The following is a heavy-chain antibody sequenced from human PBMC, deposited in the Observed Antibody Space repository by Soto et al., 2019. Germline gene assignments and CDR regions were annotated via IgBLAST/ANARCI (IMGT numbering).Heavy chain of an antibody. D-gene: IGHD3-22*01. CDR3: AREDSIIITAVSDV. V-gene: IGHV3-21*01. Sequence: GGSLRLSCTVSGFAFNNYGINWVRQAPGKGLEWVSSISKSDYTYYSDSVKGRFTISRDNAKNSVSLQMNTLRVEDTAVYYCAREDSIIITAVSDVWGQGSLVTVSS. J-gene: IGHJ4*02. CDR1: GFAFNNYG. CDR2: ISKSDYT.